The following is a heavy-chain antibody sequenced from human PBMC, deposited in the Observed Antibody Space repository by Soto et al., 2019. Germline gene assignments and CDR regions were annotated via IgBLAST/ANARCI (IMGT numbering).Heavy chain of an antibody. Sequence: SQTLSLTCAISGDSVSSNSAAWNWIRQSPSRGLEWLGRTYYRSMWYNDYAVSVKSRITINPDTSKNQFSLQLNSVTAEDTAVYYCASLSGYYQYDAFDIWGQGTMVTVSS. V-gene: IGHV6-1*01. CDR1: GDSVSSNSAA. J-gene: IGHJ3*02. D-gene: IGHD3-22*01. CDR3: ASLSGYYQYDAFDI. CDR2: TYYRSMWYN.